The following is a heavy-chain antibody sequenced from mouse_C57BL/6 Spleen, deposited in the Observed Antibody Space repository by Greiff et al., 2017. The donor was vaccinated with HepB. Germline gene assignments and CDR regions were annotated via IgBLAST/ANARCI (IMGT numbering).Heavy chain of an antibody. V-gene: IGHV1-85*01. Sequence: VQLVESGPELVKPGASVKLSCKASGYTFTSYDINWVKQRPGQGLEWIGWIYPRDGSTKYNEKFKGKATLTVDTSSSTAYMELHSLTSEDSAVYFCARGGLGYGSSSSYWYFDVWGTGTTVTVSS. CDR3: ARGGLGYGSSSSYWYFDV. CDR1: GYTFTSYD. J-gene: IGHJ1*03. D-gene: IGHD1-1*01. CDR2: IYPRDGST.